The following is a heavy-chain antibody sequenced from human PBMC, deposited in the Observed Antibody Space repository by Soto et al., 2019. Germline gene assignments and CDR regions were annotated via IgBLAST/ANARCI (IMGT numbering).Heavy chain of an antibody. D-gene: IGHD3-10*01. Sequence: QVQLQQWGAGLLKPSETLSLTCAVYGGSFSGYYWSWIRQPPRKGLEWIGEINHSGSTNYNPSLKSRVTISVDTSKNQCSLKLSSVTAADTAVDYCARLPTLNSGSGSPVFEDYWGQGTLVTVSS. CDR1: GGSFSGYY. CDR2: INHSGST. V-gene: IGHV4-34*01. CDR3: ARLPTLNSGSGSPVFEDY. J-gene: IGHJ4*02.